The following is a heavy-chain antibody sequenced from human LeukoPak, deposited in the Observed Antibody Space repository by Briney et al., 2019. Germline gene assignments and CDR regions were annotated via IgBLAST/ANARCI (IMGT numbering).Heavy chain of an antibody. CDR3: ARGGFSSGWSKS. Sequence: GGCLRPSCAASGFTFSSYEMNWVRQAPGKGLEWVSYISSSGSTIYYADSVKGRLTISRDNAKNSLYLQMNSLRAEDKAVYYCARGGFSSGWSKSWGQGTLVTVSS. D-gene: IGHD6-13*01. V-gene: IGHV3-48*03. CDR2: ISSSGSTI. CDR1: GFTFSSYE. J-gene: IGHJ4*02.